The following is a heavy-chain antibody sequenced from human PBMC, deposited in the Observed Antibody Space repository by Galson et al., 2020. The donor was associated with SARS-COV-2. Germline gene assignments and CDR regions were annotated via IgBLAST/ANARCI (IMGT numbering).Heavy chain of an antibody. CDR2: IYHSGST. D-gene: IGHD6-19*01. V-gene: IGHV4-4*02. CDR3: ARRAGAVAVYGLDV. Sequence: ASATLSLTCAVYGGSISSTNWWSWVRQPPGKGLEWIGEIYHSGSTNYNPSLKSRVTMSVDKSKNQFSLKLSSVTAADTAVYYCARRAGAVAVYGLDVWGQGTTVTVSS. J-gene: IGHJ6*02. CDR1: GGSISSTNW.